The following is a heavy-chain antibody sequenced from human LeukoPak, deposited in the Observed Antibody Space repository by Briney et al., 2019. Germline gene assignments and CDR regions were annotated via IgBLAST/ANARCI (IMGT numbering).Heavy chain of an antibody. D-gene: IGHD6-13*01. J-gene: IGHJ5*02. CDR2: ISGSGDTT. CDR3: ARGLTYSSSWHYWFDP. CDR1: GFTFSSYA. V-gene: IGHV3-23*01. Sequence: PGGSLRLSCAASGFTFSSYAMSWVRQAPGKGLEWVSVISGSGDTTNYADSVKGRFTISRDNSKNTLYLQMNSLRAEDTAVYYCARGLTYSSSWHYWFDPWGQGTLVTVSS.